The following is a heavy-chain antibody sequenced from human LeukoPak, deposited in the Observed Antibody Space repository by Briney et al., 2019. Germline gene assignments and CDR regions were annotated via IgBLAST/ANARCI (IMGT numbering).Heavy chain of an antibody. CDR2: IYHSGSGST. J-gene: IGHJ5*02. Sequence: SETLSLTCTVSGGSISSGGHSWSWIRQPPGKGLEWIGYIYHSGSGSTYYNPSLKSQVTISIDKSKNQFSLKLSSVTAADTAVYYCARGADYLNWFDPWGQGTLVTVSS. CDR1: GGSISSGGHS. D-gene: IGHD4-11*01. V-gene: IGHV4-30-2*01. CDR3: ARGADYLNWFDP.